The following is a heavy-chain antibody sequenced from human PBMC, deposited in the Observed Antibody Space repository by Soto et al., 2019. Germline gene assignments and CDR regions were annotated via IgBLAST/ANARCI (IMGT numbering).Heavy chain of an antibody. D-gene: IGHD5-12*01. CDR3: ATVEMATINSDY. CDR2: ISGSGGST. Sequence: EVQLLESGGGLVQPGGSLRLSCAASGFTFSSYAMSWVRQAPGKGLEWVSAISGSGGSTYYADSVKGRFTISRDNSKNTMYLQMNSPRAEDTAVYYCATVEMATINSDYWGRGTLVTVSS. J-gene: IGHJ4*02. CDR1: GFTFSSYA. V-gene: IGHV3-23*01.